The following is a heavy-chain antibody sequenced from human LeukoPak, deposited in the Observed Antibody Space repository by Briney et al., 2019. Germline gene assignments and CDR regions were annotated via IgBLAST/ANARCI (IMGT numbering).Heavy chain of an antibody. CDR2: FDPEDGET. Sequence: ASVKVSCKVSGYTLTELSMHWVRQAPGKGLEWMGGFDPEDGETIYAQKFQGRVTMTEDTSTDTAYMELSSLRSEDTAVYYCATDRRPYYYDSSGYGEYFQHWGQGTLVTVSS. CDR1: GYTLTELS. J-gene: IGHJ1*01. CDR3: ATDRRPYYYDSSGYGEYFQH. D-gene: IGHD3-22*01. V-gene: IGHV1-24*01.